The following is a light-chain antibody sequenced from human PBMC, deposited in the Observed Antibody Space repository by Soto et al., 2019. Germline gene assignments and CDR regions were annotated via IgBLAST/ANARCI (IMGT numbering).Light chain of an antibody. CDR2: ETS. CDR1: ISDFGSYKF. J-gene: IGLJ1*01. V-gene: IGLV2-23*01. CDR3: FSFTSTNPHV. Sequence: QSSLTQPSSVSGSPGQSFTISCTGTISDFGSYKFVSWYQHHPGTVPKVIIYETSKRPSGVSDRFSGSKPGNTASLTISGLQAEDEADYYCFSFTSTNPHVFGSGTKVTVL.